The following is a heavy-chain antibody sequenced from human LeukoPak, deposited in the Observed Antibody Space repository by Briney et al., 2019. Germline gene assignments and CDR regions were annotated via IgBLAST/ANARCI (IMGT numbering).Heavy chain of an antibody. CDR3: ARRATVVTPGNWFDP. CDR1: GGSFSGYY. D-gene: IGHD4-23*01. CDR2: INHSGST. Sequence: SETLSLTCAVYGGSFSGYYWSWIRQPPGKGLEWIGEINHSGSTNYNPSLKSRVTISVDTSKNQFSLKLSSVTAADTAVYYCARRATVVTPGNWFDPWGQGTLVTVSS. V-gene: IGHV4-34*01. J-gene: IGHJ5*02.